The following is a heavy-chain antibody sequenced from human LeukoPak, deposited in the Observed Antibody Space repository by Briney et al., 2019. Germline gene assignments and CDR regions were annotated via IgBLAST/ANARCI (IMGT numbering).Heavy chain of an antibody. CDR3: AKSFTSSSSDY. CDR1: GFTFSNYA. Sequence: GGSLRLSCAASGFTFSNYAMSWIRQAPGKGLEWVSSISVGGTTTYYAGSVKGRFSISRDNSENTLYLQMNGLRADDTAVYSCAKSFTSSSSDYWGQGTLVTVSS. V-gene: IGHV3-23*01. D-gene: IGHD6-13*01. J-gene: IGHJ4*02. CDR2: ISVGGTTT.